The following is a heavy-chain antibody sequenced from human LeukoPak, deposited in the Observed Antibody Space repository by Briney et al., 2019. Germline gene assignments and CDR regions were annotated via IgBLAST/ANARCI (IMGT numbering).Heavy chain of an antibody. Sequence: PGGSLRLFCAASGFTFSSYAMSWVRQAPGKGLEWVSTIGSSAYYADSVKGRFTISRDNSKSTLYLQMNNLRAEDTALYYCAKLGFPVFWGQGTLVTVSS. CDR1: GFTFSSYA. CDR3: AKLGFPVF. V-gene: IGHV3-23*01. J-gene: IGHJ4*02. D-gene: IGHD3-10*01. CDR2: IGSSA.